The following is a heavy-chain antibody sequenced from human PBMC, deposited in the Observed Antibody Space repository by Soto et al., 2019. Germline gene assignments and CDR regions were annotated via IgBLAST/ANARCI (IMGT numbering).Heavy chain of an antibody. D-gene: IGHD3-10*01. CDR3: ARGWVGEFYWNKNWFDP. Sequence: ASVKVSCKASGYTFTSYDINWVRQATGQGLEWMGWMNPNSGNTGYAQKFQGRVTMTRNTSISTAYMELSSLRSEDTAVYYCARGWVGEFYWNKNWFDPWGQGILVTVSS. CDR2: MNPNSGNT. CDR1: GYTFTSYD. J-gene: IGHJ5*02. V-gene: IGHV1-8*01.